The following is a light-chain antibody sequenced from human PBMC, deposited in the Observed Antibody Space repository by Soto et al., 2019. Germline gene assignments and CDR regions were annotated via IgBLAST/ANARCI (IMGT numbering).Light chain of an antibody. CDR3: CSYAGSYSYV. Sequence: QSGLTQPRSVSGSRGQSVTISCTGTTNDVGNYNYVSWYQQHPSKAPKLMIYDVTKRPSGVPDRFSGSKSGNTASLTISGLQAEDEADYYCCSYAGSYSYVFGNGTQVTVL. J-gene: IGLJ1*01. CDR1: TNDVGNYNY. V-gene: IGLV2-11*01. CDR2: DVT.